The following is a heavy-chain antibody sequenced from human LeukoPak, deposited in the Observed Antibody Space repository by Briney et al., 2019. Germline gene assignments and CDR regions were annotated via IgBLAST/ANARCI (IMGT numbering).Heavy chain of an antibody. D-gene: IGHD5-18*01. Sequence: GGSLRLSCAASGFTFSSYGMHWVRQAPGKGLEWVAFIRYDGSNKYYADSVKGRFTISRDNSKNTLYLQMNSLRAEDTALYYCATQTASYGYVIDYWGQGTLVTVSS. CDR1: GFTFSSYG. J-gene: IGHJ4*02. CDR3: ATQTASYGYVIDY. CDR2: IRYDGSNK. V-gene: IGHV3-30*02.